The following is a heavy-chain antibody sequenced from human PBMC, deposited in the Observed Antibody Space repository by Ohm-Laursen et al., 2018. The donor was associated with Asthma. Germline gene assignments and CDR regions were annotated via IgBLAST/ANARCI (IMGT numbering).Heavy chain of an antibody. CDR1: GFTFSSYG. CDR3: ARDVAYSSGPVDY. V-gene: IGHV3-30*03. J-gene: IGHJ4*02. CDR2: ISYDGSNK. D-gene: IGHD6-19*01. Sequence: SLRLSCAASGFTFSSYGMHWVRQAPGKGLEWVAVISYDGSNKYYADSVKGRFTISRDNSKNTPYLQMNSLRAEDTAVYYCARDVAYSSGPVDYWGQGTLVTVSS.